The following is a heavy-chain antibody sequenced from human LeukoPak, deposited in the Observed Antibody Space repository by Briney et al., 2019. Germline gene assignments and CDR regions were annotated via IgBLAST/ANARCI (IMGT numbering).Heavy chain of an antibody. CDR3: ARAPGYCSGGSCYDY. D-gene: IGHD2-15*01. Sequence: GGSLRLSCAASGFTFSSYAMSWVRQAPGKGLEWVSVISGSGGSTYYADSVKGRFTISRDNSKNTLYLQMKSLRAEDTAVYYCARAPGYCSGGSCYDYWGQGTLVTVSS. J-gene: IGHJ4*02. CDR1: GFTFSSYA. V-gene: IGHV3-23*01. CDR2: ISGSGGST.